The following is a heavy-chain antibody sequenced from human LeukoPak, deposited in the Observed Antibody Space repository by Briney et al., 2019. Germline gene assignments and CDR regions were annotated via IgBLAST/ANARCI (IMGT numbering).Heavy chain of an antibody. D-gene: IGHD4-11*01. Sequence: PSETLSLTCTVSGGSISPYYWSWIRQPPGKGLEWIGYIYYSGTTNYNPSLKSRVTISVDTSKSQFSLRLSSVTAADTAVYYCARGDYSKGVFDFWGQGTMVTVSS. CDR1: GGSISPYY. V-gene: IGHV4-59*08. CDR3: ARGDYSKGVFDF. CDR2: IYYSGTT. J-gene: IGHJ3*01.